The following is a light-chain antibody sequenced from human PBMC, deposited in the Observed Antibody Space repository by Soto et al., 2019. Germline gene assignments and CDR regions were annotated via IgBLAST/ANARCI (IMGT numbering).Light chain of an antibody. V-gene: IGKV1-9*01. CDR2: AAS. Sequence: IQFTQSPSSLSASVCDRVTITCRASQGINSFLAWYQQKPGKAPKLLIYAASTLQSGVPSRFSGSGSGTEFTLTISSLFPDDFATYYCQQYNRYWTFGQGTKVDIK. CDR3: QQYNRYWT. J-gene: IGKJ1*01. CDR1: QGINSF.